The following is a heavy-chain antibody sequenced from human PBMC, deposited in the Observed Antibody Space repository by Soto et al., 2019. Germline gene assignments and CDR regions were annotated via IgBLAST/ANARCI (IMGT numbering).Heavy chain of an antibody. CDR1: GFTFMNYA. Sequence: GGSLRLSCAASGFTFMNYAMHWVRQAPGKGLEWVAVMSYDGSKNYYADSVKGRFTISRDNSKNTLYLQMNSMRAEDTAVYYCAKDPRLAVTGLPHIRDKYEVQDVSVKEATVSVSS. D-gene: IGHD1-20*01. CDR2: MSYDGSKN. V-gene: IGHV3-30*18. CDR3: AKDPRLAVTGLPHIRDKYEVQDV. J-gene: IGHJ6*04.